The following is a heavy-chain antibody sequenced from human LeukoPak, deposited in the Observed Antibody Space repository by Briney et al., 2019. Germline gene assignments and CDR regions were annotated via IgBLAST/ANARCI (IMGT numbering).Heavy chain of an antibody. Sequence: GGSLRLSCAASGFTFSTYSMNWVRQAPGKGPEWVASISGTSDYIDYTDSVRGRFSISRDNAGNSLYLQMNSLRAEDTAVYFCARDRSYYGSGSYYYFDLWGQGTLVTVSS. CDR1: GFTFSTYS. J-gene: IGHJ4*02. CDR2: ISGTSDYI. CDR3: ARDRSYYGSGSYYYFDL. V-gene: IGHV3-21*01. D-gene: IGHD3-10*01.